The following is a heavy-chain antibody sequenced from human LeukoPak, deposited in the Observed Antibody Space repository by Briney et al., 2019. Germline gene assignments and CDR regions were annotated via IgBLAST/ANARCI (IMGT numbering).Heavy chain of an antibody. CDR1: GFTFSSYA. CDR2: ISGSGGST. V-gene: IGHV3-23*01. J-gene: IGHJ6*03. D-gene: IGHD4-23*01. Sequence: GGSLRLSCAASGFTFSSYAMSWFRQAPAKGLEWVSAISGSGGSTYYADSVKGRFTISRDNSKNTLYLQMNSLRAEDTAVYYCAKLGGNRYYYYMDVWGKGTTVTVSS. CDR3: AKLGGNRYYYYMDV.